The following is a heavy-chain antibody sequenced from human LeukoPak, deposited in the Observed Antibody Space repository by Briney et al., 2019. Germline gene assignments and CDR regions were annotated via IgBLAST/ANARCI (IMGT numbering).Heavy chain of an antibody. J-gene: IGHJ4*02. CDR1: GGSISSSSYY. CDR2: IYYSGST. CDR3: ARQGLDGGAFY. D-gene: IGHD4-23*01. V-gene: IGHV4-39*01. Sequence: SETLSLTCTVSGGSISSSSYYWGWIRQPPGKGLEWFGSIYYSGSTYYNPPLKSRVTISVDTSKNQFSLKLSSVTAADTAVYYCARQGLDGGAFYWGQGTLVTVSS.